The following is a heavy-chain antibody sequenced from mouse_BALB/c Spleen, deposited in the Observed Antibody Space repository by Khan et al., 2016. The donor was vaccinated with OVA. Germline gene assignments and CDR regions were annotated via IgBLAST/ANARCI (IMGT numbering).Heavy chain of an antibody. CDR3: TRKKVDGSSFAY. D-gene: IGHD2-3*01. Sequence: QVQLQQSGTELVRPGASVKLSCKASGYTFTNYWINWVKQRPGQGLEWIGNIYPSDSYTNYHQKFNDKATLTVDKSSSTAYMQLSSPTSEDSAVYYCTRKKVDGSSFAYWGQGTLVTVSA. CDR1: GYTFTNYW. CDR2: IYPSDSYT. V-gene: IGHV1-69*02. J-gene: IGHJ3*01.